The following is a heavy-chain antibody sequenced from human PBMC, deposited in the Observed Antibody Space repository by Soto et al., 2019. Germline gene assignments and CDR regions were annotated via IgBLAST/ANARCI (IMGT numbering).Heavy chain of an antibody. CDR1: GFTFSSYA. D-gene: IGHD3-3*01. CDR3: FTSLGRFLDVQDY. CDR2: FSGRGGNT. Sequence: QSGGSLRLSCAASGFTFSSYAMSWVRQAAAKGLEYGIAFSGRGGNTTNADAMKGRFTSTRNNAKNTLYLQMNSLRAEDTAVYYCFTSLGRFLDVQDYWGKRTLVTVS. J-gene: IGHJ4*02. V-gene: IGHV3-23*01.